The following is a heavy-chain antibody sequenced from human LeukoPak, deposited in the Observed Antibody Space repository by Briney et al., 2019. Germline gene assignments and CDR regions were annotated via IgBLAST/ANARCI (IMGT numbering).Heavy chain of an antibody. J-gene: IGHJ4*02. D-gene: IGHD4-17*01. CDR3: ARSYGDYASRPSGY. CDR2: ISGYNGKT. V-gene: IGHV1-18*04. CDR1: GYTFTGYY. Sequence: GASVKVSCKASGYTFTGYYMHWVRQAPGQGLEWMGWISGYNGKTKYAQKLQDRVTMTTDTSTTTAYMELRSLRSEDTAVYYCARSYGDYASRPSGYWGQGTLVTVSS.